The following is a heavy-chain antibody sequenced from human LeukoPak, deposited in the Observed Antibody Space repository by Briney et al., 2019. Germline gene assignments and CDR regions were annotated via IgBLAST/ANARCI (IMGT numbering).Heavy chain of an antibody. J-gene: IGHJ4*02. CDR2: ISGSGGST. V-gene: IGHV3-23*01. D-gene: IGHD5-12*01. CDR1: GSTFSSYS. Sequence: GGSLRLSCAASGSTFSSYSMNWVRQAPGKGLEWVSAISGSGGSTYYADSVKGRFTISRDNSKNTLYLQMNSLRAEDTAVYYCAKVTSGRLPDYFDYWGQGTLVTVSS. CDR3: AKVTSGRLPDYFDY.